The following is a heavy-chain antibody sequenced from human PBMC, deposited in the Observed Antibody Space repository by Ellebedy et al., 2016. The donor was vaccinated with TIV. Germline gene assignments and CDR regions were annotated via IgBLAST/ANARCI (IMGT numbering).Heavy chain of an antibody. CDR3: ARHIVVPTPGFKY. CDR1: DHSISDYY. V-gene: IGHV4-59*08. Sequence: SETLSLTCSVSDHSISDYYWSWIRQPPGKGLEWIGHFYGSGTTDYKPSLKGRVTISADTSKNQFSLKLNSVTAADTAVYFCARHIVVPTPGFKYWGQGILVTVSS. CDR2: FYGSGTT. J-gene: IGHJ4*02. D-gene: IGHD2-21*01.